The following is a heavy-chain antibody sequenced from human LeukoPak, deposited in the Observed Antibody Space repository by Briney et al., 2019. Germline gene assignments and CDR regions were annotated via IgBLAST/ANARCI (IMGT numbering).Heavy chain of an antibody. J-gene: IGHJ4*02. CDR1: GFTVSSNY. Sequence: GGSLRLSCAASGFTVSSNYMSWVRQAPGKGLEWVSVTYSGGSTYYADSVKGRFTISRDNSKNTLYLQMNSLRAEDTAVYYCARGLRYFDWSPFDYWGQGTLVTVSS. CDR2: TYSGGST. V-gene: IGHV3-66*02. CDR3: ARGLRYFDWSPFDY. D-gene: IGHD3-9*01.